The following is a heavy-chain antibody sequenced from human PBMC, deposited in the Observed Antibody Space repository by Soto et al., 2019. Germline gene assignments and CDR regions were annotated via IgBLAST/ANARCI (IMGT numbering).Heavy chain of an antibody. V-gene: IGHV4-4*07. CDR2: VSSTGSS. CDR1: GDSSSNYY. J-gene: IGHJ5*02. CDR3: ARGVPAAGTDWFDP. D-gene: IGHD6-13*01. Sequence: SDTLSLTCTVSGDSSSNYYWSWIRQSAEKRLEWIGRVSSTGSSYYNPSLKSRVTISVDTSKNQVSLNLTSVTAADTAVYYCARGVPAAGTDWFDPWGQGTLVTVSS.